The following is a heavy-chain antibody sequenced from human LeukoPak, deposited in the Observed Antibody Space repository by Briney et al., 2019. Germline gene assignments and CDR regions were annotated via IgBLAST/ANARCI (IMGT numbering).Heavy chain of an antibody. V-gene: IGHV3-48*01. CDR2: ISSTSNNI. J-gene: IGHJ4*02. CDR3: ARGGAARPDY. D-gene: IGHD6-6*01. CDR1: GFTLSSYG. Sequence: GGSLRLSCAGSGFTLSSYGMNWVRQPPGKGLEWLSYISSTSNNINYADSVKGRFTISRDNAKNSLYLQINSLRVEDTAVYFCARGGAARPDYWGQGTLVTVSS.